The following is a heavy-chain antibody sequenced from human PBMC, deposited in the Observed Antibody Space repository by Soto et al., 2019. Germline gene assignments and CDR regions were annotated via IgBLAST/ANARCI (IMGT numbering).Heavy chain of an antibody. Sequence: SSETLSLTCTVSGGSISSSSYYWGWIRQPPGKGLEWIGSIYYSGSTYYNPSLKSRVTISVDTSKNQFSLKLSSVTAADTAVYYCARRVGSTTVTTGSTYYYYGMDVWGQGTTVTVSS. CDR3: ARRVGSTTVTTGSTYYYYGMDV. CDR2: IYYSGST. CDR1: GGSISSSSYY. J-gene: IGHJ6*02. D-gene: IGHD4-17*01. V-gene: IGHV4-39*01.